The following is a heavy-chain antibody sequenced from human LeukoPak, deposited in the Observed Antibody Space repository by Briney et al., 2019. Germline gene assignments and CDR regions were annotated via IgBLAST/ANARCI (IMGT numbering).Heavy chain of an antibody. J-gene: IGHJ4*02. CDR1: GFTFSTYA. V-gene: IGHV3-23*01. Sequence: PGGSLRLSCAASGFTFSTYAMSWVRQAPGKGLEWVSVISGSGDTTHYADSVRGRFTISRDNSKNTLYLQMNSLRAEDTAVYYCARDLGIAAAGKAGAFDYWGQGTLVTVSS. CDR3: ARDLGIAAAGKAGAFDY. CDR2: ISGSGDTT. D-gene: IGHD6-13*01.